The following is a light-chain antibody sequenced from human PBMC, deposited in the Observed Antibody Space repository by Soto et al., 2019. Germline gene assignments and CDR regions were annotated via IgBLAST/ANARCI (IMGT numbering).Light chain of an antibody. CDR2: GAY. V-gene: IGKV3-20*01. CDR3: QHYDTAPSLT. CDR1: QSVSSHY. Sequence: EIVLTQSPGTLSLSPGERATLSCRASQSVSSHYLTWYQQKPGQAPRLLMYGAYYRAAGIPDRFSGSGSGTDFTLTITRLEPEDVAVYYCQHYDTAPSLTFGGGTKLEI. J-gene: IGKJ4*02.